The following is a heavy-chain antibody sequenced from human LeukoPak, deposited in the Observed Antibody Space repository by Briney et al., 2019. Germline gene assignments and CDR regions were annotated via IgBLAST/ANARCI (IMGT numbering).Heavy chain of an antibody. CDR2: IRYDGSNK. CDR1: GFTFSSYG. J-gene: IGHJ4*02. CDR3: AKDPSFRPGYFDY. Sequence: VGSLRLSCAASGFTFSSYGMHWVRQAPGKGLKWVAFIRYDGSNKYYADSVRGRFTISRDNSKNTLYLQMNSLRAEDTAVYYCAKDPSFRPGYFDYWGQGTLVTVSS. V-gene: IGHV3-30*02.